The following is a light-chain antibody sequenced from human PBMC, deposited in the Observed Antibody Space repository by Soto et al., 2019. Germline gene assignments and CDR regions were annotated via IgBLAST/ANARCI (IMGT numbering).Light chain of an antibody. CDR1: QSISSY. CDR2: AAS. CDR3: QQSHNPWR. J-gene: IGKJ1*01. Sequence: DIHMTQQPSSLSASVGDRVTITCRASQSISSYLNWYQQKPGKAPKLLIYAASSLQSGVPSRFSGSGSGTDFTLTISSLQPEDFANYCWQQSHNPWRFGQGTKVDI. V-gene: IGKV1-39*01.